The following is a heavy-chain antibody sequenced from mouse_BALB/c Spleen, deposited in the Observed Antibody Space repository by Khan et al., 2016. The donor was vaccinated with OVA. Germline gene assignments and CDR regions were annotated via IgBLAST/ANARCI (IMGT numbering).Heavy chain of an antibody. CDR2: INPSSGYT. Sequence: QVQLQQSGAELARPGASVKMSCKASGYTFTSYTMHWVKQRPGQGLEWIGYINPSSGYTNYNQKFKDKATLTADKSSSTAYMQLSSLTSEDSAVYYCAGEGADCRNDGWFAYWGQGTLVTVSA. J-gene: IGHJ3*01. D-gene: IGHD2-14*01. CDR1: GYTFTSYT. CDR3: AGEGADCRNDGWFAY. V-gene: IGHV1-4*01.